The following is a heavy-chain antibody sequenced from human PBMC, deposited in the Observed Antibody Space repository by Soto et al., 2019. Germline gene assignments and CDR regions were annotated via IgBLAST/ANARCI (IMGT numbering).Heavy chain of an antibody. CDR1: GFTFRNYG. CDR2: ISGNGGTT. Sequence: EVPLLESGGGLVQPGGSLRLSCGASGFTFRNYGMNWVRQAPGRGLEWVSGISGNGGTTYYAESVKGRFTISRDNSKNTLYLQMNSLRAEDTAIYYCARDPAGAGPDFDYWGQGTLVTVSS. J-gene: IGHJ4*02. CDR3: ARDPAGAGPDFDY. V-gene: IGHV3-23*01. D-gene: IGHD1-26*01.